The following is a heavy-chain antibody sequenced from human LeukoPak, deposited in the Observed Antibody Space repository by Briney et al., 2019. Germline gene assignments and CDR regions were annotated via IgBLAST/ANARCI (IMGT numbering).Heavy chain of an antibody. CDR1: GFSVSSNY. CDR2: IYSGGST. V-gene: IGHV3-53*01. J-gene: IGHJ5*02. Sequence: PGGPLRLSCAASGFSVSSNYMSWVRQAPGKGLEWVSVIYSGGSTYYADSVKGRFTISRDNSKNTVYLQMNSLRAEDTAVYYCARDLNYDTASWGQGTLVTVSS. CDR3: ARDLNYDTAS. D-gene: IGHD3-22*01.